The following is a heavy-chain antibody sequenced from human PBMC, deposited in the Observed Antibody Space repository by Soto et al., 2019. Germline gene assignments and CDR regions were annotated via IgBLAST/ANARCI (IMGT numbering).Heavy chain of an antibody. CDR2: IYHSGST. CDR1: GGSISSGGYS. Sequence: SETLSLTCAVSGGSISSGGYSWSWIRQPPGKGLEWIGYIYHSGSTYYNPSLKSRVTISVDRSKNQFSLKLSSVTAADTAVYYCARVPRYCSGGSCYPGWFDPWGQGTLVTVSS. J-gene: IGHJ5*02. CDR3: ARVPRYCSGGSCYPGWFDP. D-gene: IGHD2-15*01. V-gene: IGHV4-30-2*01.